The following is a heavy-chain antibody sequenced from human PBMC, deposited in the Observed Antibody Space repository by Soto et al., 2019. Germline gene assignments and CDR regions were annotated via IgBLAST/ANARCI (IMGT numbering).Heavy chain of an antibody. CDR1: GYTFSRYW. V-gene: IGHV3-74*01. Sequence: EVQLVESGGGLVQPGGSLRLSCAAYGYTFSRYWIHWVRQAPGKGLVWVSRVNNDGSGTAYVDSVEGRFTISRDNAKNTVYLQLNSLRAEDTAVYYCGRGGSEHAMDVWGQGTTVTVSS. CDR2: VNNDGSGT. J-gene: IGHJ6*02. CDR3: GRGGSEHAMDV.